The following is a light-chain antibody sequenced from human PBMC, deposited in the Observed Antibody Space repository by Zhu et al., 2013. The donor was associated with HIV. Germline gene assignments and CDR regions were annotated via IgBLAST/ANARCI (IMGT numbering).Light chain of an antibody. V-gene: IGKV3-15*01. CDR1: QSVDRH. CDR2: GAS. J-gene: IGKJ3*01. CDR3: QRSHNGPLFT. Sequence: EVVMTQSPATLSMSLEERATLSCRASQSVDRHLSWYQQKVGQPPRLLIYGASTRATGVPARFTGNGSGTDFTLTINSLQSEDFAVYFCQRSHNGPLFTFGPGTRLDIK.